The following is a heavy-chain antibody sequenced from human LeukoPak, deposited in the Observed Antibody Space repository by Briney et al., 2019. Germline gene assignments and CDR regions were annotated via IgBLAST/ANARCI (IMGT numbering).Heavy chain of an antibody. J-gene: IGHJ5*02. CDR2: IIPILGIA. Sequence: GASVKVSCKASGGTFSSYAISWVRQAPGQGLEWMGRIIPILGIANYAQKFQGRVTITADKSTSTAYMELSSLRSEDTAVYYCARDQTGQQQLSDLEWFDPWGQGTLVTVSS. CDR3: ARDQTGQQQLSDLEWFDP. D-gene: IGHD6-13*01. CDR1: GGTFSSYA. V-gene: IGHV1-69*04.